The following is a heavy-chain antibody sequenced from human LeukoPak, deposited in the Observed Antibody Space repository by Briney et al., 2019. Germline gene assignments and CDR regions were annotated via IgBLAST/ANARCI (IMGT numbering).Heavy chain of an antibody. CDR3: ATAPDGYCDSSGCFSYFDY. CDR1: GFTFTNAW. J-gene: IGHJ4*02. D-gene: IGHD3-22*01. V-gene: IGHV3-15*01. Sequence: GGSLRLSCAASGFTFTNAWMTWVRQAPGKGLEWVGRIKSSTNGGTADYAAPVKGRFTISRDDSENTLYLQMNSLKTEDTAVYYCATAPDGYCDSSGCFSYFDYWGQGTLVTVSS. CDR2: IKSSTNGGTA.